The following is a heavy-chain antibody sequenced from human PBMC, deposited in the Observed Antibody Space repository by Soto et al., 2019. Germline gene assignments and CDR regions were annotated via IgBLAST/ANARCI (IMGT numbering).Heavy chain of an antibody. CDR2: IYHSGST. Sequence: QVQLQESGPGLVKPSGTLSLTCAVSGGSISSSNWWSWVRQPPGKGLEWIGEIYHSGSTNYNPSLKSRVTISVDKSKNQFALKLSSVTAADTAVYHCASIGDCSGGSCYYFDYWGQGTLVTVSS. J-gene: IGHJ4*02. CDR3: ASIGDCSGGSCYYFDY. D-gene: IGHD2-15*01. V-gene: IGHV4-4*02. CDR1: GGSISSSNW.